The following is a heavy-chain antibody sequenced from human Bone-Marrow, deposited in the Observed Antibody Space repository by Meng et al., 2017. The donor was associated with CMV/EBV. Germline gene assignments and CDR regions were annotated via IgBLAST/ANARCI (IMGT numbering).Heavy chain of an antibody. D-gene: IGHD6-6*01. J-gene: IGHJ4*02. CDR3: ASPKAHLGVAARPGPLDY. Sequence: RLSCAASGFTFSSYSMNWVRQAPGKGLEWVSSISSSSSYIYYADSVKGRFTISRDNAKNSLYLQMNSLRAEDTAVYYCASPKAHLGVAARPGPLDYWGQGTLVTVSS. CDR2: ISSSSSYI. V-gene: IGHV3-21*01. CDR1: GFTFSSYS.